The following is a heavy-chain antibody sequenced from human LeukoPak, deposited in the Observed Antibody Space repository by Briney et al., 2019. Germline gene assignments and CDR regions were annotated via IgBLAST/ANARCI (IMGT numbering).Heavy chain of an antibody. CDR1: GGSISSYY. V-gene: IGHV4-4*07. J-gene: IGHJ4*02. Sequence: SETLSLTCTVSGGSISSYYWSWIRQPAGKGLEWIGRIYTSGSTNYIPSLKSRVTMSVDTSKNQFSLKLSSVTAADTAVYYCARDRYYYDSSGYYSSFGFDYWGQGTLVTVSS. D-gene: IGHD3-22*01. CDR2: IYTSGST. CDR3: ARDRYYYDSSGYYSSFGFDY.